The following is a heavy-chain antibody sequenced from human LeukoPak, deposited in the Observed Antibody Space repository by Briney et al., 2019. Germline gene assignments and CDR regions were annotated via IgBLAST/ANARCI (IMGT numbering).Heavy chain of an antibody. V-gene: IGHV1-2*02. CDR3: ARDRGGMITFGGVIPKYYFDY. CDR1: GYTFTGYY. D-gene: IGHD3-16*02. Sequence: ASVKVSCKASGYTFTGYYMHWVRQAPGQGLEWMGWINPNSGGTNYAQKFQGRVTMTRDTSTSTVYMELSSLRSEDTAVYYCARDRGGMITFGGVIPKYYFDYWGQGTLVTVSS. J-gene: IGHJ4*02. CDR2: INPNSGGT.